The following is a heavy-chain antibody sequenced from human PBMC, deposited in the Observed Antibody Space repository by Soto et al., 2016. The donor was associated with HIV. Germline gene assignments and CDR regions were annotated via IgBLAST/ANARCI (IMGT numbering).Heavy chain of an antibody. Sequence: HVQLEESGPGLVKPSETLSLTCTVTNASTSNTYYWTWIRQPPGKGLEWIGYIYDSENSNFSPSLKSRVTMSLDTSKNQFSLNLKSVTAADTAVYFCASAIPGAGSWNWGQGTLITVSS. V-gene: IGHV4-4*08. CDR2: IYDSENS. J-gene: IGHJ4*02. CDR1: NASTSNTYY. CDR3: ASAIPGAGSWN. D-gene: IGHD6-19*01.